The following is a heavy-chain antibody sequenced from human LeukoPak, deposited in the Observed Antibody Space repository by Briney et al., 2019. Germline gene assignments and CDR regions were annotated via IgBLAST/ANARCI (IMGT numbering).Heavy chain of an antibody. CDR3: AKKSPYGDRDY. CDR1: GFTFSGSA. J-gene: IGHJ4*02. D-gene: IGHD4-17*01. CDR2: ISGSGGST. Sequence: QPGVSLRLSCAASGFTFSGSAMSWVRQAPGKGLEWVSAISGSGGSTYYADSVKGRFTISRDNSKNTLYLQMNSLRAEDTAIYYCAKKSPYGDRDYWGQGTLVTVSS. V-gene: IGHV3-23*01.